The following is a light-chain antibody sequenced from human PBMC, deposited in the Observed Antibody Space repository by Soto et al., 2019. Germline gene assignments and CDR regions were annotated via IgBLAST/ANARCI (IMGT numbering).Light chain of an antibody. CDR2: DEF. Sequence: IVMTQSPATLSVSPGERVTLSCRASQGVRKYLAWYQQKPGQPPRLLLYDEFTRAAGIPPSFRGSRCGTDFTPTISSLLSKDVVVYYCQQYNNCPPYTFGQGTKVDI. J-gene: IGKJ1*01. CDR1: QGVRKY. CDR3: QQYNNCPPYT. V-gene: IGKV3-15*01.